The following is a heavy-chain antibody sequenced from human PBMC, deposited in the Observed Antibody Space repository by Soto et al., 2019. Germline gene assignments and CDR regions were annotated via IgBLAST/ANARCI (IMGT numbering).Heavy chain of an antibody. Sequence: PGGSLRLSCAVSGFTFSNHIMHWVRQAPGKGLEWVALISSDGSNRYYADSVKGRFTTSRDNAKNTMYLQMNSLRVEDTAVYYCARDDDNGSDCSLAYWGQGTLVTVSS. J-gene: IGHJ4*02. CDR2: ISSDGSNR. CDR3: ARDDDNGSDCSLAY. CDR1: GFTFSNHI. D-gene: IGHD2-15*01. V-gene: IGHV3-30-3*01.